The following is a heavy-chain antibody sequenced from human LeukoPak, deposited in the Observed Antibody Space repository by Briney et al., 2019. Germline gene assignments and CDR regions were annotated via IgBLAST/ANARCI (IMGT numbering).Heavy chain of an antibody. Sequence: SETLSLTCTVSGGPISSGCYYWSWIRQPPGKGREWIGRTYTSGSTNYNPSLKSRVTISVDTSKNQFSLNLSSVTAADTAVYYCARVGSKDYYDSSGYYYGAFDIWGQGTMVTVSS. D-gene: IGHD3-22*01. CDR1: GGPISSGCYY. J-gene: IGHJ3*02. CDR3: ARVGSKDYYDSSGYYYGAFDI. CDR2: TYTSGST. V-gene: IGHV4-61*02.